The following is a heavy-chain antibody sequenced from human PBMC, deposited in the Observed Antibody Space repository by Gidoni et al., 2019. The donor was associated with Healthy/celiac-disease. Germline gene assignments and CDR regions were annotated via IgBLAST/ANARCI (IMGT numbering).Heavy chain of an antibody. CDR2: IKQDGSEK. J-gene: IGHJ3*02. Sequence: EVQLVESGGGLVQPGGSLRLSCAASGFTFSSYWMSCVRQAPGKGLECVANIKQDGSEKDYVDSVKGRFTISRDNAKNSLYLQMNSLRAEDTAVYYCARSSTYYDFWSGYHNDAFDIWGQGTMVTVSS. V-gene: IGHV3-7*03. CDR3: ARSSTYYDFWSGYHNDAFDI. CDR1: GFTFSSYW. D-gene: IGHD3-3*01.